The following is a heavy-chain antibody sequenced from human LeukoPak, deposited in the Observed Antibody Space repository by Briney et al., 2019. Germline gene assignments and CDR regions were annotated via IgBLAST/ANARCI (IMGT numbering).Heavy chain of an antibody. CDR3: VRMYTNNWLLWY. D-gene: IGHD6-13*01. CDR1: GFTFSTYW. CDR2: IKGDGSST. J-gene: IGHJ4*02. Sequence: PGGSLILSCAASGFTFSTYWMHWVRQAPGKGLVWVARIKGDGSSTIYADSVEGRFTISRDNAKNSLYLEMDSLRAEDTAVYYCVRMYTNNWLLWYWGQGTLVTVSS. V-gene: IGHV3-74*01.